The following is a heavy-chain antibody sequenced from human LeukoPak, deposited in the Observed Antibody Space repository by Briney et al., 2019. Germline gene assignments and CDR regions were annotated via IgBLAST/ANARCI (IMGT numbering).Heavy chain of an antibody. D-gene: IGHD3-10*01. CDR1: GFTFSSYG. Sequence: GGSLRLSCAASGFTFSSYGMHWVRQAPGKGLEWVAFIRYDGSNKYYADSVKGRFTISRDNSENTLYLQMNSLRTEDTAVYYCAKDAIVLLWFGELFDYWGQGTLVTVSS. V-gene: IGHV3-30*02. CDR3: AKDAIVLLWFGELFDY. CDR2: IRYDGSNK. J-gene: IGHJ4*02.